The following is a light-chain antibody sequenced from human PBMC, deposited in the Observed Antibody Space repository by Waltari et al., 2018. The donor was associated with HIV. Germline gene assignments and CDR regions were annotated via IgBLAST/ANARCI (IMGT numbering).Light chain of an antibody. CDR2: DAS. CDR3: LQYNNLPPYT. CDR1: QDIRNY. Sequence: DIQMTQSPSSLSASVGDRVTITCQASQDIRNYLNWYQQKPGKAPKLLIYDASNLETGVPSRFSGSGSGTDFTFTISRLQPEDIATYYCLQYNNLPPYTFGQGTKLEIK. J-gene: IGKJ2*01. V-gene: IGKV1-33*01.